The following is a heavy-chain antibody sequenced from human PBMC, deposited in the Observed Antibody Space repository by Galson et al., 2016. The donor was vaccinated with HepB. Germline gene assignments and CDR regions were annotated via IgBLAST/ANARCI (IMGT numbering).Heavy chain of an antibody. J-gene: IGHJ4*02. CDR3: ARYSGTWHHFDN. V-gene: IGHV3-23*01. CDR1: GFTFNNYA. CDR2: ISDSGVGT. Sequence: SLRLSCAASGFTFNNYAMSWVRQAPGKGLEWVSGISDSGVGTYYGDSVKGRFTISRDNSKNTLHLQVNSLRVDDTATYYCARYSGTWHHFDNWGQGGLVTVSS. D-gene: IGHD1-14*01.